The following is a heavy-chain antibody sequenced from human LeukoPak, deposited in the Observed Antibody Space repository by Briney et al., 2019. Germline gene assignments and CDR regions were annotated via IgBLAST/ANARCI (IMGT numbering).Heavy chain of an antibody. V-gene: IGHV4-59*01. Sequence: SETLSLTCSVSGGSISSYYWTWIRQPPGKGLEWIGYIYYSGTTNYNPSLKSRVTISLDTSKNQFSLKLTSVTAADTAVYYCARHPNYGGNPAGAFDYWGQGTLVTVSS. D-gene: IGHD4-23*01. CDR1: GGSISSYY. CDR3: ARHPNYGGNPAGAFDY. CDR2: IYYSGTT. J-gene: IGHJ4*02.